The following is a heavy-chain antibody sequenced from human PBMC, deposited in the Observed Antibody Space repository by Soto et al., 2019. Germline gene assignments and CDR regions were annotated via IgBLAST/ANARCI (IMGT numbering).Heavy chain of an antibody. J-gene: IGHJ3*02. V-gene: IGHV3-15*01. D-gene: IGHD4-17*01. CDR2: IKSKTDGGTT. CDR1: GGTCSNAW. CDR3: TTGNPHPPMTTPDAFDI. Sequence: GGLLRLSYAAAGGTCSNAWMSWVSQAPGKGLEWVGRIKSKTDGGTTDYAAPVKGRFTISRDDSKNTLYLQMNSLKTEDTAVYYCTTGNPHPPMTTPDAFDIWGQGTMVTVSS.